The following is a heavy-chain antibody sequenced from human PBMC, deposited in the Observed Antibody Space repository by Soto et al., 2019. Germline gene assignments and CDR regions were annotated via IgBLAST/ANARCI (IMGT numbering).Heavy chain of an antibody. CDR1: GGTFSSYA. CDR2: IIPIFGTA. D-gene: IGHD3-9*01. V-gene: IGHV1-69*13. J-gene: IGHJ6*02. Sequence: GASVKVSCKASGGTFSSYAISWVRQAPGQGLEWMGGIIPIFGTANYAQKFQGRVTITADESTSTAYMELSSLRSEDTAVYYCASPWDGYYDILTGYGYYYYYGMDVWGQGTTVTVSS. CDR3: ASPWDGYYDILTGYGYYYYYGMDV.